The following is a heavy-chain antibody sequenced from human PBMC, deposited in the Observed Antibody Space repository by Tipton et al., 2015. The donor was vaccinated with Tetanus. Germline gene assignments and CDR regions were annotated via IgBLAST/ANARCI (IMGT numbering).Heavy chain of an antibody. J-gene: IGHJ6*02. D-gene: IGHD3-10*01. V-gene: IGHV5-51*01. CDR2: IYPGDSDT. CDR1: GYNFTNYW. Sequence: VQLVQSGAEVKKPGESLQISCRGSGYNFTNYWIAWVRQMPVKGLEWMGIIYPGDSDTRYSPSFQGQGTISADKSISTAYLQWGGLKATNIAIYFFALNGFRIIMPELYFSALDVWGQGTSVTVSS. CDR3: ALNGFRIIMPELYFSALDV.